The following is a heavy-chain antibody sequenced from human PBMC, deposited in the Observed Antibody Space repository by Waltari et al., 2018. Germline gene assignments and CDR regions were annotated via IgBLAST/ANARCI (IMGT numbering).Heavy chain of an antibody. CDR2: INSDGRDT. D-gene: IGHD6-13*01. V-gene: IGHV3-74*01. Sequence: EEQLVESGGGLIQPGESLSVSCAVSGFTFSTYWMNWVRQGPGKGLVWVACINSDGRDTSYADSVKGRFTISRDNAKNTVYLQMKSLRVEDTAVYYCARMARKTYSSPVAGRDYYYGMDVWGLGTTVTVSS. J-gene: IGHJ6*02. CDR3: ARMARKTYSSPVAGRDYYYGMDV. CDR1: GFTFSTYW.